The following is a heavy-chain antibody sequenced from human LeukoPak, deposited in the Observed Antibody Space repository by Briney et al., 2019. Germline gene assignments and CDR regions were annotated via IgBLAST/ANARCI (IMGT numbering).Heavy chain of an antibody. V-gene: IGHV3-30-3*01. CDR1: GFTFSSYW. J-gene: IGHJ4*02. Sequence: PGGSLRLSCEASGFTFSSYWMHWVRQAPGKGLEWVAVISYDGSNKYYADSVKGRFTISGDNSKNTVYLQMNSLRAEDTAVYYCARKGSTKVVTPFGFDYWGQGTLVTVSS. CDR3: ARKGSTKVVTPFGFDY. CDR2: ISYDGSNK. D-gene: IGHD4-23*01.